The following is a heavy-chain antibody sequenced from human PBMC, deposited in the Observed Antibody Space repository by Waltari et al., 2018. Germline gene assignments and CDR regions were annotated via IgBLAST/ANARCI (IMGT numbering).Heavy chain of an antibody. CDR2: MSGRGGST. CDR3: AKGYYGSGSYYPT. CDR1: GFTFSSYA. D-gene: IGHD3-10*01. V-gene: IGHV3-23*01. Sequence: EVQLLESGGGLVQPGGSLRLSCAASGFTFSSYAMSWVRQAPGKGLEWVSAMSGRGGSTYYADSVKGRFTISRDNSKNTLYLQMNSLRAEDTAVYYCAKGYYGSGSYYPTWGQGTLVTVSS. J-gene: IGHJ5*02.